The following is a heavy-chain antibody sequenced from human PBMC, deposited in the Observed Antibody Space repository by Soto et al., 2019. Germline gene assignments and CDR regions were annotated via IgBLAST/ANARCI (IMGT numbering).Heavy chain of an antibody. Sequence: SETLSLTCTVSGGSISSYYWSWIRQPPGKGLEWIGYIYYSGSTNYNPSLKSRVTISVDTSKNQFSLRLSSVTAADTAVYYCARSYYDFWSGYWNFDYWGQGTLVTVSS. V-gene: IGHV4-59*01. D-gene: IGHD3-3*01. CDR1: GGSISSYY. J-gene: IGHJ4*02. CDR2: IYYSGST. CDR3: ARSYYDFWSGYWNFDY.